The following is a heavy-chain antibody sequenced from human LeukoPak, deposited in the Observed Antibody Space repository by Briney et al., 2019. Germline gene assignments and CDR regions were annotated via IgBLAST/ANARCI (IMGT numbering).Heavy chain of an antibody. Sequence: GGSLRLSCAASGFTVSSNYMSWVRQAPGKGLEWVSVIYSGGSTYYADSVKGRFTISRDNSKNTLYLQMNSLRAEDTAVYYCARGSSGYYYLWFDPWGQGTLVTVSS. CDR3: ARGSSGYYYLWFDP. CDR2: IYSGGST. CDR1: GFTVSSNY. V-gene: IGHV3-66*02. J-gene: IGHJ5*02. D-gene: IGHD3-22*01.